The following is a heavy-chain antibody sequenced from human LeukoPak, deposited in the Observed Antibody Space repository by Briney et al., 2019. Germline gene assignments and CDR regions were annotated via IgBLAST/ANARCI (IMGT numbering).Heavy chain of an antibody. J-gene: IGHJ6*03. D-gene: IGHD3-22*01. CDR2: IYYSGST. CDR3: ARADYDSSGYYYARYYYYMDV. V-gene: IGHV4-59*01. Sequence: SETLSLTCTVSGGSISSYYWSWIRQPPGKGLEWIGYIYYSGSTNYNPSLKSRVTISVDTSKNQFSLKLSSVTAADTAVYYCARADYDSSGYYYARYYYYMDVWGKGTTVTVSS. CDR1: GGSISSYY.